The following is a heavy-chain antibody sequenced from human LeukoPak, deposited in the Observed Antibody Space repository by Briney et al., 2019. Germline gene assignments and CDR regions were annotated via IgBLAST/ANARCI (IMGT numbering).Heavy chain of an antibody. CDR2: ISGSGGST. V-gene: IGHV3-23*01. J-gene: IGHJ6*02. CDR1: GFTFSSYA. D-gene: IGHD3-10*01. CDR3: AKDFSYGSRSIFLLLLGMDV. Sequence: GGSLRLSCAASGFTFSSYAMSWVRQAPGKGLEWVSAISGSGGSTYYADSVKGRFTISRDNSKNTLYLQMNSLRAEDTAVYYCAKDFSYGSRSIFLLLLGMDVWGQGTTVTVSS.